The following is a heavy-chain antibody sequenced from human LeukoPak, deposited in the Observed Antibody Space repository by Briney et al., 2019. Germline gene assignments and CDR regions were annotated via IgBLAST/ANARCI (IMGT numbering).Heavy chain of an antibody. CDR1: GYTFTGYY. CDR2: INPSGGST. V-gene: IGHV1-46*01. J-gene: IGHJ1*01. D-gene: IGHD1-26*01. Sequence: ASVKVSCKASGYTFTGYYMHWVRQAPGQGLEWMGMINPSGGSTTYAQSFQGRVTLTRDTSTGTVYMELISLRSEDTAVYYCARDHDREGATMYFQHWGQGTLVTVSS. CDR3: ARDHDREGATMYFQH.